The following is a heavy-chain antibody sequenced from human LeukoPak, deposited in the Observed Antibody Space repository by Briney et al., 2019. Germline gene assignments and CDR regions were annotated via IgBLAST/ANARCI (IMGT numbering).Heavy chain of an antibody. V-gene: IGHV3-9*01. D-gene: IGHD3-10*01. Sequence: PGRSLRLPCAASGFTFDDYAMHWVRQAPGKGLEWVSGISWNSGSIGYADSVKGRFTISRDNAKNSLYLQMNSLRAEDTALYYCAKALYGSGSLDYWGQGTLVTVSS. CDR1: GFTFDDYA. CDR2: ISWNSGSI. J-gene: IGHJ4*02. CDR3: AKALYGSGSLDY.